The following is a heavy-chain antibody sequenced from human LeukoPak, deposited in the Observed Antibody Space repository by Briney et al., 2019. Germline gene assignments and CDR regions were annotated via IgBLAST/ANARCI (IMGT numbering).Heavy chain of an antibody. J-gene: IGHJ4*02. V-gene: IGHV1-69*01. D-gene: IGHD3-10*01. CDR1: GGTYSSYA. CDR3: AYYGSGSYYSPFDY. CDR2: IIPIFGTA. Sequence: SVKVSCKASGGTYSSYAISWVRQAPGQGLEWMGGIIPIFGTANYAQKFQGRVTITADESTSTAYMELSSLRSEDTAVYYCAYYGSGSYYSPFDYWGQGTLVTVSS.